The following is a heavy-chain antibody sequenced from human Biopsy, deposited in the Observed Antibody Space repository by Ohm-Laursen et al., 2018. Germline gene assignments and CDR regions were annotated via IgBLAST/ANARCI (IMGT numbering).Heavy chain of an antibody. CDR2: IIPIFNTA. J-gene: IGHJ5*02. CDR3: ARSFGVVINFEHNWFDP. CDR1: GGTLSSHG. D-gene: IGHD3-3*01. V-gene: IGHV1-69*06. Sequence: GSSVKVSCKASGGTLSSHGINWVRQAPGQGLEWMGGIIPIFNTAKDAQNFQGRVRMTADKSTSTADMELSSLRSDDTAVYYCARSFGVVINFEHNWFDPWGQGTLVSVSA.